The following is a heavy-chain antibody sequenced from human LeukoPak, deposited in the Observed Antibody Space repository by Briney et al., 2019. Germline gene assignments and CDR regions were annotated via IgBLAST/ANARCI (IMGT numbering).Heavy chain of an antibody. D-gene: IGHD6-6*01. J-gene: IGHJ4*02. CDR2: IYGGGDT. V-gene: IGHV3-53*01. Sequence: GGSLTLFCAVSGFTVSNDYMSWVRQAPGKGLEWVSVIYGGGDTYYADSVRGRFTISRDNFENTLFLQMDSLRAEDTTVYYCTRLLPSSHHFFVCSGQGTLVTVSS. CDR3: TRLLPSSHHFFVC. CDR1: GFTVSNDY.